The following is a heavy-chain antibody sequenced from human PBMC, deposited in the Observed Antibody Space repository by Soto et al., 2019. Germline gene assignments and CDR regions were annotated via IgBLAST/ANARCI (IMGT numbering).Heavy chain of an antibody. D-gene: IGHD2-8*01. CDR3: ARTPDCTNGVCSAGFDY. Sequence: SLRLSCAASGFTFSDYYMSWIRQAPGKGPEWVSYISSSSSYTNYADSVKGRFTISRDNAKNSLYLQMNSLRAEDTAVYYCARTPDCTNGVCSAGFDYWGQGTLVTVSS. J-gene: IGHJ4*02. CDR1: GFTFSDYY. CDR2: ISSSSSYT. V-gene: IGHV3-11*06.